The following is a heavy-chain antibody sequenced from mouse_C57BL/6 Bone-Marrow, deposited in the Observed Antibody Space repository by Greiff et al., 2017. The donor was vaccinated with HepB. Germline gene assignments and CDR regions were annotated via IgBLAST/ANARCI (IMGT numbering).Heavy chain of an antibody. D-gene: IGHD1-1*01. V-gene: IGHV1-82*01. CDR3: ARGITTVVPYYFDY. CDR1: GYAFSSSW. Sequence: QVHVKQSGPELVKPGASVKISCKASGYAFSSSWMNWVKQRPGKGLEWIGRIYPGDGDTNYNGKFKGKATLTADKSSSTAYMQLSSLTSEDSAVYFCARGITTVVPYYFDYWGQGTTLTVSS. CDR2: IYPGDGDT. J-gene: IGHJ2*01.